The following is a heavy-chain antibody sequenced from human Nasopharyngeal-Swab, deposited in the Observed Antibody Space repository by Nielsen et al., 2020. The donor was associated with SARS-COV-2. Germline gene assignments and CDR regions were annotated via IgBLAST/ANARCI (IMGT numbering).Heavy chain of an antibody. CDR1: GYSFTSYW. Sequence: ESLKISCKGSGYSFTSYWIGWVRQMPGKGLEWMGIIYPGDSDTRYSPSFQGQVTISADKSISTAYLQWSSLKASDTAMYYCARRVGYCSGGSCYFDYWAQGTLVTVSS. J-gene: IGHJ4*02. V-gene: IGHV5-51*01. CDR3: ARRVGYCSGGSCYFDY. D-gene: IGHD2-15*01. CDR2: IYPGDSDT.